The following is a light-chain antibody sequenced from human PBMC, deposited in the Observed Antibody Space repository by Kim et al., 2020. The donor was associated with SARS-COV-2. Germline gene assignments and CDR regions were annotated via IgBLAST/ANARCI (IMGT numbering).Light chain of an antibody. V-gene: IGKV1-33*01. CDR2: DAS. J-gene: IGKJ1*01. CDR3: QQIDVLPCT. Sequence: ASVGDRVTITCQASQDIRDSVNWYQQKGGKAPKLLIYDASNLGAGVSSRFSGSASGTHFTRTISSLQPEDIATYYWQQIDVLPCTFGQGTKVDIK. CDR1: QDIRDS.